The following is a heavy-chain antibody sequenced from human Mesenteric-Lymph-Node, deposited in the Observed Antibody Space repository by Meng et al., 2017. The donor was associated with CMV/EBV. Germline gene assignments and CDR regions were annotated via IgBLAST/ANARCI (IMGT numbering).Heavy chain of an antibody. CDR1: YTFPDYY. CDR2: INPKNGDS. D-gene: IGHD2-15*01. Sequence: YTFPDYYLHWVRQAPGQGLEWMGWINPKNGDSHSVQKFQGRVSMTRDSSITAVSMEVSSLRSDDTAVYYCARQFCSGGDCYSFFDHWGQGTLVTVSS. V-gene: IGHV1-2*02. J-gene: IGHJ4*02. CDR3: ARQFCSGGDCYSFFDH.